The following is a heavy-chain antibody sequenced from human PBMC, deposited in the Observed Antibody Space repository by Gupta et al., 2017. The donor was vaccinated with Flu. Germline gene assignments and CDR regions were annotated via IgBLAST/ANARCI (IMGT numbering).Heavy chain of an antibody. J-gene: IGHJ3*02. Sequence: SYGITWVRQAPGQGLEWMGWISGVTGNATYARRLHDRVTMTTDTSTDSTYMAYLDLRSRTSDDTALYYCARKSDGFEIWGPGTRVTVSS. CDR1: SYG. CDR3: ARKSDGFEI. CDR2: ISGVTGNA. V-gene: IGHV1-18*01.